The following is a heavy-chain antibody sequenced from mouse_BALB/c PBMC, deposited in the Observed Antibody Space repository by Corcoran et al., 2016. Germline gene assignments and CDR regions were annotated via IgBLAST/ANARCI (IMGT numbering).Heavy chain of an antibody. D-gene: IGHD4-1*01. CDR2: INTYTGEP. Sequence: QIQLVQSGPELKKPGETVKISCKASGYTFTNYGVNWVKQAPGKGLKWMGWINTYTGEPTYADDFKGRFAFSLETSASTAYLQINNLKNEDTATYFCARAGTGDYWGQGTTLTVSS. CDR1: GYTFTNYG. V-gene: IGHV9-3-1*01. CDR3: ARAGTGDY. J-gene: IGHJ2*01.